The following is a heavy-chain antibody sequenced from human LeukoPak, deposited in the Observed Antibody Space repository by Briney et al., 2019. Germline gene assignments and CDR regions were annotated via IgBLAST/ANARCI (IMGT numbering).Heavy chain of an antibody. CDR3: ARGRGSSHYYYMDV. Sequence: GGSLRLSCAASGFTFSLYAMNWVRQAPGKGLEWVAVIWYDGSNKYYADPVKGRFTISRDNSKNTLYLQMNSLRAEDTAVYYCARGRGSSHYYYMDVWGKGTTVTVSS. V-gene: IGHV3-33*08. CDR1: GFTFSLYA. D-gene: IGHD6-6*01. J-gene: IGHJ6*03. CDR2: IWYDGSNK.